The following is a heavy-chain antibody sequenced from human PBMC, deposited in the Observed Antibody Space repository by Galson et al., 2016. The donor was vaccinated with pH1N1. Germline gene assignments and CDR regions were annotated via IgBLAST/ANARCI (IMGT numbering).Heavy chain of an antibody. CDR1: GFTFSSFG. CDR3: ARTLNYYDGRGSPDY. D-gene: IGHD3-22*01. J-gene: IGHJ4*02. Sequence: SLRLSCAASGFTFSSFGMHWVRQAPGKGLEWVALIWHDGSNKYYADSVKGRFTISRDNSKNTLYLQMNGLRAEDTAVYYCARTLNYYDGRGSPDYWGQGTLVTVSS. CDR2: IWHDGSNK. V-gene: IGHV3-33*01.